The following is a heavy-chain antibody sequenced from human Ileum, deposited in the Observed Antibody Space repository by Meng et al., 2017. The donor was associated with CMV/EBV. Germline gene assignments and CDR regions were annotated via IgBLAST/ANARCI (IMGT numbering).Heavy chain of an antibody. J-gene: IGHJ5*02. CDR1: GYTFTGYY. D-gene: IGHD2-2*01. Sequence: GAEVQNPGDSLKVSRKASGYTFTGYYMHWVRPAPGQGLEWMGWINPNRGGTTYAQKFQGRVTMTRDTSIRTAYMELSRLRSDDTAVYYCARDWGPRYCSSTSCFGFDPWGQGTLVTVSS. V-gene: IGHV1-2*02. CDR2: INPNRGGT. CDR3: ARDWGPRYCSSTSCFGFDP.